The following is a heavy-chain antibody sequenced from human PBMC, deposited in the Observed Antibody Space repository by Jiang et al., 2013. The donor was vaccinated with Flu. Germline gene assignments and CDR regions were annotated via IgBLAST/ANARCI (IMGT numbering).Heavy chain of an antibody. CDR2: VYHSGSI. D-gene: IGHD6-6*01. Sequence: PGLVKSSGTLSLTCAVSGDSISSGNWWSWVRQPPGKGLEWIGEVYHSGSINYNPSLKSRVTISVDKSKNQFSLKLNSVTAADTALYYCARLYSTSYYFDYWGQGTLVTVSS. V-gene: IGHV4-4*02. CDR1: GDSISSGNW. CDR3: ARLYSTSYYFDY. J-gene: IGHJ4*02.